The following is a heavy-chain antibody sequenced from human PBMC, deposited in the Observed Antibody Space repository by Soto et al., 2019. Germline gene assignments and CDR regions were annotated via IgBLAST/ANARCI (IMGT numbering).Heavy chain of an antibody. CDR3: AKHSTEAVNFDH. D-gene: IGHD4-17*01. Sequence: QLQLQESGPGLVKPSETLSLTCTVSGGSISSSSYYWGWIRQPPGKGLEWIGSIYYSGSTYYNPSLKSRVTISVDTTKNQSSLKLSSATAADTSVYYCAKHSTEAVNFDHWGQGTIVTVSS. J-gene: IGHJ4*02. CDR1: GGSISSSSYY. CDR2: IYYSGST. V-gene: IGHV4-39*01.